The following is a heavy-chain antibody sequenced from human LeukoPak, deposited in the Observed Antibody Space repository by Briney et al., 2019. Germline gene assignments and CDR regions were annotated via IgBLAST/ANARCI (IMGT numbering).Heavy chain of an antibody. CDR1: GFTFSSYG. J-gene: IGHJ3*02. CDR3: AKDLTTMIVVGHDAFDI. Sequence: PGGSLRLSCAASGFTFSSYGMHWVRQAPGKGLEWVAFIRYDGSNKYYADSVKGRFTISRDNSKNTLYLQMNSLRAEDTAVYYCAKDLTTMIVVGHDAFDIWGQGTMVTVSS. V-gene: IGHV3-30*02. CDR2: IRYDGSNK. D-gene: IGHD3-22*01.